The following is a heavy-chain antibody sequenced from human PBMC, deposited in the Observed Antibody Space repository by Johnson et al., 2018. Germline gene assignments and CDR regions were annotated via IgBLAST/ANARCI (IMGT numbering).Heavy chain of an antibody. CDR1: GFTVSSNY. D-gene: IGHD1-26*01. CDR3: ARDWGGSGSYLFAFDI. J-gene: IGHJ3*02. V-gene: IGHV3-66*02. CDR2: IYSGGST. Sequence: EVQLVESGGGLVQPGGSLRLSCAASGFTVSSNYMSWVRQAPGKGLEWVSVIYSGGSTYYADSVKGRFTISRDNSKNTLYLQMNSLRAEDTAVYYWARDWGGSGSYLFAFDIWGQGTMVTVSS.